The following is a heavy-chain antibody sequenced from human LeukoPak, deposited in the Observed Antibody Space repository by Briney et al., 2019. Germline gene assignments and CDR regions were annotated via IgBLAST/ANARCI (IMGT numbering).Heavy chain of an antibody. D-gene: IGHD3-9*01. Sequence: ASVKVSCKASGYTFTSYGISWVRQAPGQGLEWMGGINPNSGGTNYAQTFHGRVTMTRDTSISTAYMELSRLRSDDTAVYYCAREHTPRGLRYFDWLVFDYWGQGTLVTVSS. CDR2: INPNSGGT. V-gene: IGHV1-2*02. CDR3: AREHTPRGLRYFDWLVFDY. CDR1: GYTFTSYG. J-gene: IGHJ4*02.